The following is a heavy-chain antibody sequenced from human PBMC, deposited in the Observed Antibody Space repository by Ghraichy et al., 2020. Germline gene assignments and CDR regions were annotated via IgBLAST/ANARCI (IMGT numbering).Heavy chain of an antibody. CDR3: ATARGITGVITNDY. D-gene: IGHD1-20*01. V-gene: IGHV3-23*01. CDR1: GFAFSNYA. CDR2: ISNGGDNT. Sequence: GESLNISCAVSGFAFSNYAMNWVRQAPGKGLEWVSSISNGGDNTYYADSVKGRFTISRDNSKNTLYVQMDSLRAEDTAMYYCATARGITGVITNDYWGQGTLVTVSS. J-gene: IGHJ4*02.